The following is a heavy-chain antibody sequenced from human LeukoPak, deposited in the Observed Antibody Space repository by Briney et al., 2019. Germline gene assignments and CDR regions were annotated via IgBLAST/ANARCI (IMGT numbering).Heavy chain of an antibody. CDR1: GFTFSNYG. Sequence: GGSLSLSCAASGFTFSNYGMHWVRQAPGKGLDWVAFISYDGSNTYYADSVKGRFTISRDNSKNTLYLQMNSLRTEDTAVYYCVKGYGSGSYSTDYWGQGTLITVSS. D-gene: IGHD3-10*01. CDR3: VKGYGSGSYSTDY. CDR2: ISYDGSNT. J-gene: IGHJ4*02. V-gene: IGHV3-30*18.